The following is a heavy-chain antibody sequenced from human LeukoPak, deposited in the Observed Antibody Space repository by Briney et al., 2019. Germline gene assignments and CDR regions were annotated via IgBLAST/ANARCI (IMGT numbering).Heavy chain of an antibody. CDR1: GGSFSGYY. CDR3: ARHPVRGPRIDY. V-gene: IGHV4-34*01. J-gene: IGHJ4*02. Sequence: SETLSLTCAVYGGSFSGYYWSWIRQPPGKGLEWIGEINHSGSTNYNPSLKSRVTISVDTSKNQFSLNLSSVTAADTAVYYCARHPVRGPRIDYWGQGTLVTVSS. D-gene: IGHD4-17*01. CDR2: INHSGST.